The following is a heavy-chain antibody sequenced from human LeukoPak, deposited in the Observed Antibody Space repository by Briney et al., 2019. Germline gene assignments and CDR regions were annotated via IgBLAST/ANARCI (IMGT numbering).Heavy chain of an antibody. V-gene: IGHV3-21*01. D-gene: IGHD5-18*01. CDR3: ARDLNVDTAMLDY. J-gene: IGHJ4*02. CDR2: ISSSSSYI. Sequence: GGSLRLSCAASGFTFSSYSMNWVRQAPGKGLEWVSSISSSSSYIYYADSVKGRFTISRDNAKNSLYLQMNSLGAEDTAVYYCARDLNVDTAMLDYWGQGTLVTVSS. CDR1: GFTFSSYS.